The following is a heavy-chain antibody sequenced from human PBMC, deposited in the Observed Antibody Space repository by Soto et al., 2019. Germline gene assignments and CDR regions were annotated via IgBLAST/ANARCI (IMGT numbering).Heavy chain of an antibody. D-gene: IGHD2-8*01. CDR1: GGSFSGYY. CDR2: INHSGST. J-gene: IGHJ5*01. Sequence: SETLSLTCAVYGGSFSGYYWSWIRQPPGKGLEWIGEINHSGSTNYKPSLKSRVTISVDTSKNQFSLKLSSVTAADTAVYYCASKATGYCTNGVCWFDSWGQGTLVTVSS. CDR3: ASKATGYCTNGVCWFDS. V-gene: IGHV4-34*01.